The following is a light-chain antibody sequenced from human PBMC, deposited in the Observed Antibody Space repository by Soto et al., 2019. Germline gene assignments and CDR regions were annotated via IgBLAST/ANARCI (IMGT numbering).Light chain of an antibody. CDR3: SSSTSSSTLV. CDR2: EVS. V-gene: IGLV2-14*01. J-gene: IGLJ1*01. Sequence: QSARTQPASVSGSPGQSITISCTGTSSDVGGYNYVSWYQQHPGKAPKLMIYEVSNRPSGVSNRFSGSKSGNTASLTISGLQAKDETHYYCSSSTSSSTLVFGTGTKVTVL. CDR1: SSDVGGYNY.